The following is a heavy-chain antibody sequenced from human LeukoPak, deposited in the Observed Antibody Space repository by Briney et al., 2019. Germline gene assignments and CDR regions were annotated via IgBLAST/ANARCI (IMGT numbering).Heavy chain of an antibody. CDR1: GFTFSSYV. D-gene: IGHD2-2*01. CDR2: ISYDGSNK. J-gene: IGHJ6*02. V-gene: IGHV3-30-3*01. CDR3: ARDSSTSMHYGMDV. Sequence: GGSLRLSCAASGFTFSSYVMHWVRQAPGKGLEWVTVISYDGSNKYYADSVKGRFTISRDNSKNTLYLQMNSLRAEDTAVYYCARDSSTSMHYGMDVWGQGTTVTVSS.